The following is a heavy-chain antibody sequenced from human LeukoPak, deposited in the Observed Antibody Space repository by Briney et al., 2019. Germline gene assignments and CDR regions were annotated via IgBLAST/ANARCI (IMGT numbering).Heavy chain of an antibody. D-gene: IGHD3-3*01. CDR3: AGAVDYDFWSGYYQATAGSYYFDY. CDR2: IKQDGSEK. Sequence: GGSLRLSCAASGFTFSSYWMSWVRQAPGKGLEWVANIKQDGSEKYYVDSVKGRFTISRDNAKNSLYLQMNSLRAEDTAVYYCAGAVDYDFWSGYYQATAGSYYFDYWGQGTLVTVSS. J-gene: IGHJ4*02. CDR1: GFTFSSYW. V-gene: IGHV3-7*01.